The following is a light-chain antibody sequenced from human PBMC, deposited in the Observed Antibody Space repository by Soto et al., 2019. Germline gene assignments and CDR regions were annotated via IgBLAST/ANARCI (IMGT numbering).Light chain of an antibody. J-gene: IGLJ2*01. CDR2: GNS. CDR1: SSNIGAGYD. CDR3: QSYDSSLSGSV. Sequence: QSVLTQPPSVSGAPGQRGTISCTGSSSNIGAGYDVHWYQQLPGTAPKLLIYGNSNRPSGVPDRFSGSKSGTSASLAITGLQAEDEADYYCQSYDSSLSGSVLGGGTQLTVL. V-gene: IGLV1-40*01.